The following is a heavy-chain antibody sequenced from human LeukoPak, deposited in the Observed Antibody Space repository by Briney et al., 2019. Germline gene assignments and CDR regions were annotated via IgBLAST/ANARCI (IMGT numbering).Heavy chain of an antibody. CDR3: ARAYCGGDCYFVPPRSPEPEPVDY. CDR2: INPSGGST. V-gene: IGHV1-46*01. CDR1: GYTFTGYY. Sequence: GASVKVSCKASGYTFTGYYMHWVRQAPGQGLEWMGIINPSGGSTSYAQKFQGRVTMTRDMSTSTVYMELSSLRSEDTAVYYCARAYCGGDCYFVPPRSPEPEPVDYWGQGTLVTVSS. J-gene: IGHJ4*02. D-gene: IGHD2-21*02.